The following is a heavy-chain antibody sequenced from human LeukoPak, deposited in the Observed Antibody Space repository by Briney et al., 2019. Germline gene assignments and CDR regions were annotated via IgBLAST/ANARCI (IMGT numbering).Heavy chain of an antibody. CDR1: GDSVSSNSVT. J-gene: IGHJ5*02. CDR3: ERRLTQYDCFDP. Sequence: SQTLSLTCAISGDSVSSNSVTWNWIRQSPSRGLEWLGRTYYRSTWYNDYAVSVRGRITVNPDTSKNQFSLHLNSVTPEDTAVYHCERRLTQYDCFDPGGQGILVTVSS. V-gene: IGHV6-1*01. CDR2: TYYRSTWYN. D-gene: IGHD2-2*01.